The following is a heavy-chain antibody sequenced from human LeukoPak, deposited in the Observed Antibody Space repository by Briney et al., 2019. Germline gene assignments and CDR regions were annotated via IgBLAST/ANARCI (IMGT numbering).Heavy chain of an antibody. D-gene: IGHD1-26*01. J-gene: IGHJ4*02. CDR3: ARHSEASPHYFDY. CDR2: ISYNGGTT. V-gene: IGHV4-59*08. CDR1: GGSMSHYY. Sequence: PSETLSLTCTVSGGSMSHYYWTWIRQPPGEGLEWIGFISYNGGTTHYNPSLKSRVTMSVATSYNQFSLRLSSVTASDTAIYYCARHSEASPHYFDYWGQGALVTVSS.